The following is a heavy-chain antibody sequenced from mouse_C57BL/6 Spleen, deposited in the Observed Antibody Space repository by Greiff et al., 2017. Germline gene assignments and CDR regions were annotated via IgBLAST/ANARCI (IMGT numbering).Heavy chain of an antibody. CDR2: INPNYGTT. V-gene: IGHV1-39*01. Sequence: QLQQSGPELVKPGASVKISCKASGYSFTDYNMNWVKQSNGKSLEWIGVINPNYGTTSYNQKFKGKATLTVDQSSSTAYMQLNSLTSGDSAVYYCASPLYYGSSFWYFDVWGTGTTVTVSS. D-gene: IGHD1-1*01. J-gene: IGHJ1*03. CDR3: ASPLYYGSSFWYFDV. CDR1: GYSFTDYN.